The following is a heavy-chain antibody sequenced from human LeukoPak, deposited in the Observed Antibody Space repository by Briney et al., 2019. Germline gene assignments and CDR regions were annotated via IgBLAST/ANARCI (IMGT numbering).Heavy chain of an antibody. CDR1: GFTFSSYE. CDR3: ARGYYSDTTGYNPLDH. V-gene: IGHV3-48*03. CDR2: ISSSGSRM. J-gene: IGHJ4*02. Sequence: GGSLRLSCAASGFTFSSYEMNWVRQAPGKGLEWISYISSSGSRMSYADSVKGRFTISRDNAKNSMYLQMTSLRAGDAAVYYCARGYYSDTTGYNPLDHWGQGTLVTVSS. D-gene: IGHD3-22*01.